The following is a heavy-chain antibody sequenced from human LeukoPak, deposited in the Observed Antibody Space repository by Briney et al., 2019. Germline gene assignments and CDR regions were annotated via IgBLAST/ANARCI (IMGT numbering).Heavy chain of an antibody. V-gene: IGHV4-59*01. CDR1: GGSISSYY. J-gene: IGHJ4*02. CDR3: AREGYDTNIYYKADY. CDR2: ISYSGST. D-gene: IGHD3-22*01. Sequence: SETLSLTCTVPGGSISSYYWSWIRQPPGKGLEWIGYISYSGSTSYNPSLKSRVTITLDTSKSQFSLRLSSVTAADTAVYYCAREGYDTNIYYKADYWGQGTLVTVSS.